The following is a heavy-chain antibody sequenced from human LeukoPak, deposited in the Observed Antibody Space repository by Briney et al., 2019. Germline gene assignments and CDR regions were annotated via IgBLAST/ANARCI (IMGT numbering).Heavy chain of an antibody. D-gene: IGHD2-8*01. V-gene: IGHV4-34*01. CDR3: ARSIGLVDGFDY. CDR1: GGSFDGYY. Sequence: PSETLSLTCAVFGGSFDGYYWSWIRRPPGKGLEWIGEITYDGSTNYNPSLKSRVTISVDTSKIQFTLDLSSVTAADTAVYYCARSIGLVDGFDYWGQGTLVTVSS. J-gene: IGHJ4*02. CDR2: ITYDGST.